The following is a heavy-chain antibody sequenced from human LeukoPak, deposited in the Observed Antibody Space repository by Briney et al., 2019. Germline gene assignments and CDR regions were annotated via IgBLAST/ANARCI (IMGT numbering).Heavy chain of an antibody. Sequence: SETLSLTCAVYGGSFSGYYWSWIRQPPGKGLEWIGEINHSGSTNYNPSLKSRVTISVDTSKNQFSLKLSSVTAADTAVYYCARGRNGYLAKIKAFDYWGQGTLVTVSS. D-gene: IGHD5-18*01. J-gene: IGHJ4*02. CDR3: ARGRNGYLAKIKAFDY. V-gene: IGHV4-34*01. CDR2: INHSGST. CDR1: GGSFSGYY.